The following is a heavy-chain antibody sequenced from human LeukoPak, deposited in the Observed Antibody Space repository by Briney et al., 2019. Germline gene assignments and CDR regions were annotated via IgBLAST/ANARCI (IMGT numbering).Heavy chain of an antibody. D-gene: IGHD2-21*02. CDR1: GYTFTSYY. Sequence: ASVKVSCKASGYTFTSYYVHWVRQAPGQGLEWLGTFKPNTRSAHPGLGFRDRVSMTGDMSTSTVFIELNSLSAEDTAVYYCTRGHPAVVTAIPRLYDSWGQGTLVTVSS. V-gene: IGHV1-46*01. CDR2: FKPNTRSA. J-gene: IGHJ4*02. CDR3: TRGHPAVVTAIPRLYDS.